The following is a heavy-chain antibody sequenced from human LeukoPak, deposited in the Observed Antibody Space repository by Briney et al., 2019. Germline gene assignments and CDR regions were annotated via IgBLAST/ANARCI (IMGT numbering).Heavy chain of an antibody. CDR3: ASSLLWFGELSKFDY. CDR2: IYYSGST. CDR1: GGSISSSSYY. Sequence: SETLSLTCTVSGGSISSSSYYWGWIRQPPGKGLEWIGSIYYSGSTYYNPSLKSRVTISVDTSKNQFSLKLSSVTAADTAVYYCASSLLWFGELSKFDYWGQGTLVTVSS. D-gene: IGHD3-10*01. V-gene: IGHV4-39*07. J-gene: IGHJ4*02.